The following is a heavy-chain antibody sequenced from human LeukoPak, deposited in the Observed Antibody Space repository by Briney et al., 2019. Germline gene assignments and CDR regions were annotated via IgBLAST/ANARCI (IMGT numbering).Heavy chain of an antibody. CDR2: ISSEGNNK. CDR1: GFTFNTYG. V-gene: IGHV3-30*18. CDR3: AKTACCTSTSCHFSGYAQRPLDS. D-gene: IGHD2-2*01. Sequence: GGSLRLSCVASGFTFNTYGIHWVRQAPGKGLEWVAGISSEGNNKDCSDSVKGRFTISRDNSKNTLYLQMNSLRAEDTAVYYCAKTACCTSTSCHFSGYAQRPLDSWGQGTLVTVSS. J-gene: IGHJ4*02.